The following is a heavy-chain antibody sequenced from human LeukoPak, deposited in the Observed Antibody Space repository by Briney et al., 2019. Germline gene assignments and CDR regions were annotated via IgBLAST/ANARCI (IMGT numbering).Heavy chain of an antibody. D-gene: IGHD2-21*02. CDR3: ASLCGGDCYSNDY. CDR2: IYHSGST. CDR1: GGSISSSNW. V-gene: IGHV4-4*02. Sequence: SETLSLTCAVSGGSISSSNWWSWVRQPPGKGLEWIGEIYHSGSTNYNPSLKSRVTISVDKSKNQFSLKLSSVTAADTAVYYCASLCGGDCYSNDYWGQGTLVTVSS. J-gene: IGHJ4*02.